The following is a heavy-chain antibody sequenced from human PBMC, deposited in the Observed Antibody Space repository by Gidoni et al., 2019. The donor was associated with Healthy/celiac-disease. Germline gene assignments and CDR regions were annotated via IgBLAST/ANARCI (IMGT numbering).Heavy chain of an antibody. CDR1: GFTFDAYA. V-gene: IGHV3-9*01. Sequence: EVQLVESGGGLVQPGRSLRLSCAASGFTFDAYAMHWVRQAPGKGLEWVSGISWNSGSIGYADSVKGRFTTSRDNAKNSLYLQMNSLRAEDTALYYCAKDIGGQLPRDYYYGMDVWGQGTTVTVSS. CDR3: AKDIGGQLPRDYYYGMDV. D-gene: IGHD2-2*01. J-gene: IGHJ6*02. CDR2: ISWNSGSI.